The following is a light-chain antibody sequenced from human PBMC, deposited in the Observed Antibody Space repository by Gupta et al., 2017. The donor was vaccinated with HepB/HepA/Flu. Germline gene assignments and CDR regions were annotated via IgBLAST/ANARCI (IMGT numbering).Light chain of an antibody. CDR1: QSISSW. CDR3: QQYNNYPYT. CDR2: KAS. J-gene: IGKJ2*01. V-gene: IGKV1-5*03. Sequence: DIQMTQSPPTLSASVGDRVTITCRASQSISSWLAWYQQKPGKGPKVLIYKASSLEGGVPSRFSGSGSGTEFTLTISSLQPDDFATYYCQQYNNYPYTFGQGTKLEI.